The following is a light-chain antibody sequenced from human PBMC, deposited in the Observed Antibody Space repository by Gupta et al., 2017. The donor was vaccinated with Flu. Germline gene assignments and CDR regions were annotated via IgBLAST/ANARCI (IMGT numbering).Light chain of an antibody. V-gene: IGKV3-20*01. CDR1: QSVSTSY. Sequence: EIVLTQSPGTLSLSPGERATLSCRASQSVSTSYLAWYQQKSGQAPRLIIYGASSRAIVIPDSFSGGGDVKDFSLTSSRREHEVSAVYYWQEDCSSSSFGRGTKVDIK. J-gene: IGKJ4*01. CDR2: GAS. CDR3: QEDCSSSS.